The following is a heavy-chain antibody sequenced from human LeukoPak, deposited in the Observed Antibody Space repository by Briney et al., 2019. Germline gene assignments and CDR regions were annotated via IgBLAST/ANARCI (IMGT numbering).Heavy chain of an antibody. CDR2: IYTSGST. CDR3: ARWGYDSSGYPSFDY. J-gene: IGHJ4*02. V-gene: IGHV4-4*07. D-gene: IGHD3-22*01. Sequence: SETLSLTCTVSGGSISSYYWSWIRQPAGKGLEWIGHIYTSGSTNYNPSLKSRVTMSVDTSKNQFSLKLSSVTAADTAVYYCARWGYDSSGYPSFDYWGQGTLVTVSS. CDR1: GGSISSYY.